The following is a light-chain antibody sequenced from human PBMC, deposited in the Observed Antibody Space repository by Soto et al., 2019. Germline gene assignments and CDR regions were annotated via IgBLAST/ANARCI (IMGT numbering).Light chain of an antibody. V-gene: IGKV3-15*01. CDR1: QSVSID. Sequence: EIVMTQSTATLSVSPVERATLSCRASQSVSIDLAWYQQTPGQAPRLLIYGASTRATGIPVRFSGSASGTEFTLTISCLQSEDFATYYCLQHYSYPFTFGQGTRLEIK. CDR3: LQHYSYPFT. J-gene: IGKJ5*01. CDR2: GAS.